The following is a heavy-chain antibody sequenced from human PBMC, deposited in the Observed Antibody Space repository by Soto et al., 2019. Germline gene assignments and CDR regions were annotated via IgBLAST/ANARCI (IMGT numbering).Heavy chain of an antibody. J-gene: IGHJ5*02. CDR3: AKDSYRSSRPFWFDP. Sequence: GGSLRLSCAASGFTFSSYAMSWVRQAPGKGLEWVSAISGSGVTTYYADSVKGRLTISRDNPKNTLYLQMNSLRAGDTAVYYCAKDSYRSSRPFWFDPWGQGTLVTVSS. CDR2: ISGSGVTT. CDR1: GFTFSSYA. V-gene: IGHV3-23*01. D-gene: IGHD6-6*01.